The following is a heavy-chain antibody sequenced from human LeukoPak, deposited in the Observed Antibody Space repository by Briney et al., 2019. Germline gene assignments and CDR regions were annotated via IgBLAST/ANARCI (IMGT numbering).Heavy chain of an antibody. J-gene: IGHJ4*02. D-gene: IGHD2-2*02. CDR2: IYYSGST. Sequence: PSETLSLTCTVTGGSISSSSYYWGWIRQPPGKGLEWIGSIYYSGSTYYNPSLKSRVTISVDTSKNQSSLKLSSVTAADTAVYYCARSLVVPAAIRGDYFDYWGQGTLVTVSS. V-gene: IGHV4-39*01. CDR3: ARSLVVPAAIRGDYFDY. CDR1: GGSISSSSYY.